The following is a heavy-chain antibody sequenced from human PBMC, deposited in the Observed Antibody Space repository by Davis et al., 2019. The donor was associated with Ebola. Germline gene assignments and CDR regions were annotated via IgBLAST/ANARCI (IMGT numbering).Heavy chain of an antibody. CDR1: GGSISSSNW. J-gene: IGHJ4*02. Sequence: MPSETLSLTCAVSGGSISSSNWWSWVRQPPGKGLEWIGEIYHSGSTNYNPSLKSRVTISVDTSKNQFSLKLSSVTAADTAVYYCARHGEWLQQDYWGQGTLVTVSS. CDR3: ARHGEWLQQDY. CDR2: IYHSGST. D-gene: IGHD5-24*01. V-gene: IGHV4-4*02.